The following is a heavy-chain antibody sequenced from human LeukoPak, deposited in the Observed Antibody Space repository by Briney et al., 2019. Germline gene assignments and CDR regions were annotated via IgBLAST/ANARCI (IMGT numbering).Heavy chain of an antibody. V-gene: IGHV4-61*02. D-gene: IGHD4-17*01. CDR3: ARGGITVTTHFDY. CDR1: GGSIYSGSYY. J-gene: IGHJ4*02. Sequence: PSETLSLTCTVSGGSIYSGSYYWSWIRQPAGKGLEWIGRIYTSGSTNYNPSLKSRVTISVDTSKNQFSLKLSSVTAADTAVYYCARGGITVTTHFDYWGQGTLVTVSS. CDR2: IYTSGST.